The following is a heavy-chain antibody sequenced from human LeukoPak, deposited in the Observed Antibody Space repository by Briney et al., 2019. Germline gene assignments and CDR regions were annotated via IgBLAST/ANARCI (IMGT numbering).Heavy chain of an antibody. CDR2: ISGSGGST. CDR1: GFTFSSYA. V-gene: IGHV3-23*01. J-gene: IGHJ5*02. Sequence: GGSLRLSCAASGFTFSSYAMSWVRQAPGKGLDWVSAISGSGGSTYYADSVKGRFTISRDNSKNTLYLQMNSLRAEDTAVYYCAKGAYYDFWSGYGPSNWFDPWGQGTLVTVSS. D-gene: IGHD3-3*01. CDR3: AKGAYYDFWSGYGPSNWFDP.